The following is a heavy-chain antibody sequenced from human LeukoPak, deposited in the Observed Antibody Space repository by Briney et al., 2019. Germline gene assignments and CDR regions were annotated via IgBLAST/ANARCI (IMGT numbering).Heavy chain of an antibody. CDR2: ISSSSSYI. CDR3: ARDQGGATVVTPGYMDV. J-gene: IGHJ6*03. Sequence: GGSLRLSCAASGFTFSSYSMNWVRQAPGKGLEWVSSISSSSSYIYYADSVKGRFTISRDNAKNSLYLQMNSLRAEDTAVYYCARDQGGATVVTPGYMDVWGKGTTVTVSS. V-gene: IGHV3-21*01. CDR1: GFTFSSYS. D-gene: IGHD4-23*01.